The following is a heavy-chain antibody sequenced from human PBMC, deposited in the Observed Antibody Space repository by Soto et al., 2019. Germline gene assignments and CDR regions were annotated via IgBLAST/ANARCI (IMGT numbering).Heavy chain of an antibody. V-gene: IGHV4-30-4*01. Sequence: QVQLQESGPGLVKPSQTLSLTCTVSGGSISSGDYYWSWIRQPPGKGLEWIGYIYYSGSTYYNPLLKRRNTLFGDTAQDPFPLKLSSVTAADTAVYYRARAGFGYRSGGIDSWGQGTLVTVSS. CDR3: ARAGFGYRSGGIDS. D-gene: IGHD6-19*01. CDR2: IYYSGST. J-gene: IGHJ4*02. CDR1: GGSISSGDYY.